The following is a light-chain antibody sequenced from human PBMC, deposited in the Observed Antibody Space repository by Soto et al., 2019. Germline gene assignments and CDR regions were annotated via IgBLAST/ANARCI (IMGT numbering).Light chain of an antibody. V-gene: IGLV2-8*01. CDR2: GVT. CDR1: SSDVGAYND. CDR3: SSYAGSNNYV. J-gene: IGLJ1*01. Sequence: QSALTQPPSASGSPGQSVTISCTGTSSDVGAYNDVSWYQQHPGKAPKLMIYGVTERPSGVPDRSSCSKSGNTASLTVSGLQTEDEAYYYCSSYAGSNNYVFGTGTKLTVL.